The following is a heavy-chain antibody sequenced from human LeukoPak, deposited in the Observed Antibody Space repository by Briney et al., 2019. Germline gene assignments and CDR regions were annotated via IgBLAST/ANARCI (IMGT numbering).Heavy chain of an antibody. V-gene: IGHV3-23*01. CDR2: ISRRDDYT. D-gene: IGHD3-10*01. CDR1: GFAFSSYA. Sequence: PRGSLRLSCAASGFAFSSYAMSWVRQPPGKGLEWVSVISRRDDYTYYADSVKGRFTISRDNSKNTLYLQMNTLRAEDTAVYYCANDYRSGSSHDFSGHGKLVTVSS. J-gene: IGHJ4*03. CDR3: ANDYRSGSSHDF.